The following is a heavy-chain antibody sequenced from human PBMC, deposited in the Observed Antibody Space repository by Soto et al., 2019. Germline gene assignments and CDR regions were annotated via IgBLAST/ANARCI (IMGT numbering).Heavy chain of an antibody. V-gene: IGHV3-7*01. CDR3: ARDPNIVLVPAALRSYYYYYGMDV. Sequence: PGGPLRLSCAASGFTFSSYWMSWVRQAPGKGLEWVANIKQDGSEKYYVDSVKGRFTISRDNAKNSLYLQMDSLRAEDTAVYYCARDPNIVLVPAALRSYYYYYGMDVWGQGTTVTV. J-gene: IGHJ6*02. CDR2: IKQDGSEK. D-gene: IGHD2-2*01. CDR1: GFTFSSYW.